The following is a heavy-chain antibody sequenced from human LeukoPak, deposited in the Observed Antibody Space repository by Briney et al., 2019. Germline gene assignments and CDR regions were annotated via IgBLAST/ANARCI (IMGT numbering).Heavy chain of an antibody. V-gene: IGHV1-24*01. CDR3: ATGVFCATTTCPGYQHYYYFMDV. CDR1: GFTLADLS. J-gene: IGHJ6*03. Sequence: ASVKVSCKVSGFTLADLSMHWVRQAPGKGLEWVGGFDRKNGDTIYAQRFRGRVTLTEDTTTGTAYMDLSSLSADDTAVYYCATGVFCATTTCPGYQHYYYFMDVWGKGTTVTVSS. D-gene: IGHD2-2*01. CDR2: FDRKNGDT.